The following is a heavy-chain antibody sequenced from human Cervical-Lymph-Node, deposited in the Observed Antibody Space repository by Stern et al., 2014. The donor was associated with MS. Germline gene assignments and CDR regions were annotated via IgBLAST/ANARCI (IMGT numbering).Heavy chain of an antibody. CDR2: VNHSGRI. Sequence: QVQLQQWGAGLLKPSETLSLTCAVYGGSFRGFYWTWIRQPPGKGLGWIGEVNHSGRIHYNPSLKSRVAISMDASKNQFSLRLTSVTAADTAIYYCARTSKGVVTVYHYYAIDVWGHGTSVTVSS. CDR1: GGSFRGFY. J-gene: IGHJ6*02. V-gene: IGHV4-34*01. CDR3: ARTSKGVVTVYHYYAIDV. D-gene: IGHD3-3*01.